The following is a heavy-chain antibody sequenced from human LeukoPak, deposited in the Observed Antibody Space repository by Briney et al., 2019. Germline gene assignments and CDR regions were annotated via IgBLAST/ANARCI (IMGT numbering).Heavy chain of an antibody. CDR2: INHSGST. Sequence: PSETLSLTCAVYGGSFSGYYWSWIRQPPGKGLEWIGEINHSGSTNYNPSLKSRVTISVDTSKNQFSLKLSSVTAADTAVYYCARRYSGYNYYYYYGMDVWGKGTTVTVS. V-gene: IGHV4-34*01. J-gene: IGHJ6*04. D-gene: IGHD5-12*01. CDR1: GGSFSGYY. CDR3: ARRYSGYNYYYYYGMDV.